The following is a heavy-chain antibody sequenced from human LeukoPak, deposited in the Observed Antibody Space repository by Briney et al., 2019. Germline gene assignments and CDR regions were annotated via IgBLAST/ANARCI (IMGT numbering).Heavy chain of an antibody. CDR3: ARAPGEWARGVCWFDP. J-gene: IGHJ5*02. CDR1: GFTFSSYA. V-gene: IGHV3-30-3*01. CDR2: ISYDGSNK. Sequence: PGGSLRLSCAASGFTFSSYAMHWVRQAPGKGLEWVAVISYDGSNKYYAGSVKGRFTISRDNSKNTLYLQMNSLRAEDTAVYYCARAPGEWARGVCWFDPWGQGTLVTVSS. D-gene: IGHD3-16*01.